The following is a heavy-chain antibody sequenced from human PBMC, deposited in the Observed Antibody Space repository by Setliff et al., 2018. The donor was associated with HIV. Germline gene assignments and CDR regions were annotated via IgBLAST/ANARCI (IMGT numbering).Heavy chain of an antibody. J-gene: IGHJ6*03. V-gene: IGHV5-10-1*01. CDR1: AYSSTTSW. CDR2: IAPRDSYT. CDR3: ARLEVAGAYSYYYMDV. Sequence: GGSLRLSCKVSAYSSTTSWITWVRQMPGKGLEWMGRIAPRDSYTDYSPSFEGHVTISFDKSVSTAYLQWSSLKASDTAMYYCARLEVAGAYSYYYMDVWGKGTTVTVSS. D-gene: IGHD6-19*01.